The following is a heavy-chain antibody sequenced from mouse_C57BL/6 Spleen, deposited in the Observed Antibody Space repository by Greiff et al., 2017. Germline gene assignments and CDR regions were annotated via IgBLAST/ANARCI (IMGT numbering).Heavy chain of an antibody. J-gene: IGHJ4*01. Sequence: VHLVESGAELVKPGASVKISCKASGYAFSSYWMNWVKQRPGKGLEWIGQIYPGDGDTNYNGKFKGKATLTADKSSSTAYMQLSSLTSEDSAVYFCAREYGNYYAMDYWGQGTSVTVSS. CDR2: IYPGDGDT. CDR1: GYAFSSYW. CDR3: AREYGNYYAMDY. D-gene: IGHD2-10*02. V-gene: IGHV1-80*01.